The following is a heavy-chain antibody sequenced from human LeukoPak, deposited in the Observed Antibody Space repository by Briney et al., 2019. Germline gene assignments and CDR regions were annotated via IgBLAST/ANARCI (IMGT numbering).Heavy chain of an antibody. D-gene: IGHD6-19*01. CDR2: INHSGST. V-gene: IGHV4-34*01. Sequence: SETLSLTCAVYGGSFSGYYWSWIRQPPGKGLEWIGEINHSGSTNYNPSLKSRVTISVDTSKNQFSLKLSSVTAADTGVYYCARGGIAVAGNFDYWGQGTLVSVSS. CDR1: GGSFSGYY. J-gene: IGHJ4*02. CDR3: ARGGIAVAGNFDY.